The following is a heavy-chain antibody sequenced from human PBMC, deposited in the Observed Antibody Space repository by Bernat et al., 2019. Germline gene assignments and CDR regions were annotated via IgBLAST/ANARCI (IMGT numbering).Heavy chain of an antibody. CDR1: GGTFSSYA. CDR2: IIPIFGTA. Sequence: QVQLVQSGAEVKKPGSSVKVSCKASGGTFSSYAISWVRQAPGQGLEWMGGIIPIFGTANYAQKFQGRVTITADESTSTAYMELSSLRSEDTAVYYCARKSHSVTTPPSAPTDPWGQAPLVAVPS. D-gene: IGHD4-17*01. CDR3: ARKSHSVTTPPSAPTDP. V-gene: IGHV1-69*01. J-gene: IGHJ5*02.